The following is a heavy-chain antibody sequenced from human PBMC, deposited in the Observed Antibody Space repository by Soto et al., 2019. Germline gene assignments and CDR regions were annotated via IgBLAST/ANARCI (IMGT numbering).Heavy chain of an antibody. V-gene: IGHV4-39*01. CDR1: GGSISNSHNY. Sequence: SETLSLTCSVSGGSISNSHNYWGWIRQPPGKGLEWIGTIYYTGNIYYNPSLKSRLTISIDTSRDQFSLRLSSVTAADTAVYYCARQGRCSISSCYDVGSPYNYFNPWGQGTLVTVSS. D-gene: IGHD2-2*01. CDR3: ARQGRCSISSCYDVGSPYNYFNP. J-gene: IGHJ5*02. CDR2: IYYTGNI.